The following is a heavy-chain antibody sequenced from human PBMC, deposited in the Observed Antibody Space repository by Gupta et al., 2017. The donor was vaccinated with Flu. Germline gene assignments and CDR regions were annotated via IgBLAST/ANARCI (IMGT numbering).Heavy chain of an antibody. J-gene: IGHJ3*01. D-gene: IGHD2-8*02. V-gene: IGHV4-30-4*01. CDR2: IYYSGST. CDR3: AREAVVNPIHAFDF. Sequence: IRQPPGKGLEWIGYIYYSGSTYYNPSLKSRLTISLDTSKNQFSLKLSSVTAADTAVYYCAREAVVNPIHAFDFWGQGTMVTVSS.